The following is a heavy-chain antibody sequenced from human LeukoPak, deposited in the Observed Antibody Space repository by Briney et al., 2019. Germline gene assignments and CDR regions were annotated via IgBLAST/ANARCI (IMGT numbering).Heavy chain of an antibody. CDR3: ARENYGDYSYGMDV. Sequence: SETLSLTCTVSGGSISSYYWSWIRQPPGKGLEWIGYIYYSGSTNYNPSLKSRVTISVDTSKNQFSLKLSSVTAADTAVYYCARENYGDYSYGMDVWGQGTTVTVSS. CDR2: IYYSGST. CDR1: GGSISSYY. V-gene: IGHV4-59*01. D-gene: IGHD4-17*01. J-gene: IGHJ6*02.